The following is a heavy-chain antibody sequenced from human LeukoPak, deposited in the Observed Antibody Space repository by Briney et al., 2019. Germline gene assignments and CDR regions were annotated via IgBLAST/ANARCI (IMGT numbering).Heavy chain of an antibody. CDR2: IWYDGSNK. CDR1: GFTFSTYW. CDR3: ARSPHGDIAMGPFDY. D-gene: IGHD5-18*01. J-gene: IGHJ4*02. Sequence: PGGSLRLSCAASGFTFSTYWMSWVRQAPGKGLEWVAVIWYDGSNKYYADSVKGRFTISRDNSKNTVYLQMNSLRAEDAAVYYCARSPHGDIAMGPFDYWGQGTLVTVSS. V-gene: IGHV3-33*08.